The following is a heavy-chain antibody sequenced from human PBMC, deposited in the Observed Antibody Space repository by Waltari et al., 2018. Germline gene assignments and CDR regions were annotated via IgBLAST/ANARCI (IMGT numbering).Heavy chain of an antibody. CDR2: IWYDGSNK. D-gene: IGHD6-13*01. J-gene: IGHJ4*02. CDR1: VFAFSSYC. V-gene: IGHV3-33*01. CDR3: ARVGSSWSDYYFDY. Sequence: QVQLVASGGVMLEPWRSLRLTCAASVFAFSSYCMHSVRHAPGKGLEWVAVIWYDGSNKSYAESVKGRFSISRDNSKNKLYLKMNSLRAEDTAVYYCARVGSSWSDYYFDYWGQGTLVTVSS.